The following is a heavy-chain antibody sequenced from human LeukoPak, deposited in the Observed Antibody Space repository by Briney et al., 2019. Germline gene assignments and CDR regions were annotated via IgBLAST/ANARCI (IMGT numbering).Heavy chain of an antibody. CDR1: GFTFDDYA. D-gene: IGHD3-22*01. Sequence: GGSLRLSCAASGFTFDDYAMHWVRQAPGKGLEWVSGISWNSGSIGYADSVKGRFTISRDNAKNSLYLQMNSLRAEDMALYYCAKDHHPMVTMIGTDAFDIWGQGTMVTVSS. V-gene: IGHV3-9*03. CDR2: ISWNSGSI. CDR3: AKDHHPMVTMIGTDAFDI. J-gene: IGHJ3*02.